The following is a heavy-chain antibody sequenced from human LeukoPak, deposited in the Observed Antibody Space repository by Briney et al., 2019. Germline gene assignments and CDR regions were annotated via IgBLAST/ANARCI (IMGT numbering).Heavy chain of an antibody. D-gene: IGHD3-10*01. V-gene: IGHV1-46*01. CDR1: GYTFTSYS. Sequence: GASVKVSCKASGYTFTSYSMHWVRQAPGQGLEWMGIINPNGGSTIYAQKFQGRVTMTRGTSTSTVYMDLTSLRSEDTAVYYCARGGMVRDRRHFQFDHWGQGTLVTVSS. CDR3: ARGGMVRDRRHFQFDH. J-gene: IGHJ4*02. CDR2: INPNGGST.